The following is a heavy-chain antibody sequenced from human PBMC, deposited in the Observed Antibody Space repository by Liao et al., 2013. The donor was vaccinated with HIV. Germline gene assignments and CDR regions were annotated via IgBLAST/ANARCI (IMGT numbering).Heavy chain of an antibody. J-gene: IGHJ4*02. CDR1: GVSVTSTSYF. Sequence: QVQLRESGPGLVKPSETLSLTCTVTGVSVTSTSYFWGWIRQPPGKGLEWIGSIYFGGTAYYNPSLKSRVNMSVDTSNNHFTLKLNSVTAADTAVYFCARDQSFGDPFDFWGQGSLVTVSS. CDR3: ARDQSFGDPFDF. CDR2: IYFGGTA. D-gene: IGHD4-17*01. V-gene: IGHV4-39*07.